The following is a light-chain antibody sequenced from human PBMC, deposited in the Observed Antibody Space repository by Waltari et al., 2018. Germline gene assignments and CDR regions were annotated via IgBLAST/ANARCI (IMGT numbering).Light chain of an antibody. CDR2: WAA. CDR3: QQYYNAPLT. CDR1: QSILYRSSNRNA. Sequence: DIVMTQSPDSLAVSLGERATINCKSSQSILYRSSNRNALAWYQQKPGQPPMLLFFWAATRESGAPDGFSVSGSGTDFTLTISSLQAEDVAVYYCQQYYNAPLTFGGGTKVEIK. V-gene: IGKV4-1*01. J-gene: IGKJ4*01.